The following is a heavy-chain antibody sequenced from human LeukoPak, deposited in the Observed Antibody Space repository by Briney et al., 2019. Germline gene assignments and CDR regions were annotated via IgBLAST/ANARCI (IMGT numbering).Heavy chain of an antibody. J-gene: IGHJ4*02. V-gene: IGHV3-23*01. D-gene: IGHD2-2*01. CDR3: AKSDCSYISCYVLDY. CDR1: GFTFSSYA. Sequence: GGSLRLSCAASGFTFSSYAMSCVRQAPGKGLEWVSAISGSGDNIYYADSVKGRFTISRDSSKKTLYLQMNILRAEDTAVYYCAKSDCSYISCYVLDYWGQGTQVTVSS. CDR2: ISGSGDNI.